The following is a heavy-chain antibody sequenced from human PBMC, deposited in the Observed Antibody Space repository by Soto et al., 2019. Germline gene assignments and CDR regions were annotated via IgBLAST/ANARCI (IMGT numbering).Heavy chain of an antibody. CDR2: ISGSGGST. CDR1: GFTFRSYA. CDR3: AKDQGGYIYYYYYGMDV. V-gene: IGHV3-23*01. Sequence: LRLYCAAYGFTFRSYAMSWVRQAPGKGLEWVSAISGSGGSTYYADAGKGRVTISRDNSKTTLYLQMNMPRAEDTAVYYCAKDQGGYIYYYYYGMDVWGQGTTVTVSS. D-gene: IGHD6-25*01. J-gene: IGHJ6*02.